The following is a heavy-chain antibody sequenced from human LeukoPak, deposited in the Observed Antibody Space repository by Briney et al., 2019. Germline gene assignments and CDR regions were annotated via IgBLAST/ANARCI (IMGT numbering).Heavy chain of an antibody. CDR1: GFTLSSYA. D-gene: IGHD6-13*01. CDR3: AKDVLITVAGTGWFDP. Sequence: PGGSLRLSCAASGFTLSSYAMHWVRQAPGKGLEWQAVISYDGSNKYYADSVKGRFTISRDNSKNTLYLQMNSLRAEDAAVYCCAKDVLITVAGTGWFDPWGQGTLVTVSS. CDR2: ISYDGSNK. V-gene: IGHV3-30*04. J-gene: IGHJ5*02.